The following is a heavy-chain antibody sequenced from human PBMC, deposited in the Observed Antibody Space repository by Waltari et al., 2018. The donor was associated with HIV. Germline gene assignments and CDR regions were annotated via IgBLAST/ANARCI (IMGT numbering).Heavy chain of an antibody. CDR3: AKDMRGVAVAGTDR. J-gene: IGHJ5*02. D-gene: IGHD6-19*01. V-gene: IGHV3-30*18. CDR2: ISGTNK. CDR1: GFTLSYYG. Sequence: QVHPVESGGGVAQPGRSLKLSCAASGFTLSYYGMHWVRQAPGKGLEWVAVISGTNKFYGDSVKGRFTISRDNSENTLFLQMNSLRPEDTAMYYCAKDMRGVAVAGTDRWGQGTLVIVSS.